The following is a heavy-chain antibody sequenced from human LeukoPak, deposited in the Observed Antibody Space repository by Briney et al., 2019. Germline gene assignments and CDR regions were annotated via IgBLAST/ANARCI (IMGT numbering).Heavy chain of an antibody. CDR2: INHSGST. J-gene: IGHJ5*02. Sequence: SETLSLTCAVYGGSFSGYYWSWIRQPPGKGLEWIGEINHSGSTNYNPSLKSRVTISVDTSKNQFSLKLSFVTAADTAVYYCARGRGFKAAHLDPWGQGTLVTVSS. D-gene: IGHD6-6*01. CDR1: GGSFSGYY. V-gene: IGHV4-34*01. CDR3: ARGRGFKAAHLDP.